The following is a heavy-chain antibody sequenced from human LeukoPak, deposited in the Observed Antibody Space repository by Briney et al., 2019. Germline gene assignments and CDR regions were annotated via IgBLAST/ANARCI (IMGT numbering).Heavy chain of an antibody. V-gene: IGHV3-21*01. Sequence: GGSLRLSCAASGFTFSSYSMNWVRQAPGKGLEWVSSISSSSYIYYADSVKGRFTISRDNAKNSLYLQMNSLRAEDTAVYYCARVTSSGWRFDYWGQGTLVTVSS. CDR2: ISSSSYI. J-gene: IGHJ4*02. CDR1: GFTFSSYS. D-gene: IGHD6-19*01. CDR3: ARVTSSGWRFDY.